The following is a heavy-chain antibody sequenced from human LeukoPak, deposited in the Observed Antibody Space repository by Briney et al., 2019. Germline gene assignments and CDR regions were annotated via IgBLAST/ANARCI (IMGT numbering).Heavy chain of an antibody. V-gene: IGHV3-23*01. J-gene: IGHJ4*02. CDR1: GFTFSSYA. CDR3: ANRQNYFDY. Sequence: PGGSLRLSCAASGFTFSSYAMSWVRQAPGKGLEWASAISGSGGSTYYADSVKGRFTISRDNSKNTLYLQMHSLRAEDTAVYYCANRQNYFDYWGQGPLVTVSS. CDR2: ISGSGGST.